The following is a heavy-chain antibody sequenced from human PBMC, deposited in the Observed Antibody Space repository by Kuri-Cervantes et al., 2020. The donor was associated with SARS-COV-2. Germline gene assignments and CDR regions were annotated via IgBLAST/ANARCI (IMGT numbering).Heavy chain of an antibody. V-gene: IGHV1-69*13. Sequence: SVKVSCKASGGAFSSYAISWVRQAPGQGLEWMGGIIPIFGTANYAQKFQGRVTITADESTSTAYMEMSSLRSEDTAVYYCALGYWGSGYPRYYYYMDVWGKGTTVTVSS. CDR2: IIPIFGTA. CDR1: GGAFSSYA. D-gene: IGHD3-22*01. CDR3: ALGYWGSGYPRYYYYMDV. J-gene: IGHJ6*03.